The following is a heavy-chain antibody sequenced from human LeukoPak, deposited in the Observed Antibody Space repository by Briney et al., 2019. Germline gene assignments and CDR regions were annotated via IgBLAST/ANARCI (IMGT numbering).Heavy chain of an antibody. Sequence: SETLSLTCTVSGGSITSHYWSWIRQPPGQGLEWIGYIYYSGSTNYNPSLKSRVTMSVDASKNLLSLKVTSVTTADTAVYYCAAGRTDFGVVIGVFDIWGQGTRVTVSS. J-gene: IGHJ3*02. CDR3: AAGRTDFGVVIGVFDI. CDR2: IYYSGST. CDR1: GGSITSHY. V-gene: IGHV4-59*11. D-gene: IGHD3-3*01.